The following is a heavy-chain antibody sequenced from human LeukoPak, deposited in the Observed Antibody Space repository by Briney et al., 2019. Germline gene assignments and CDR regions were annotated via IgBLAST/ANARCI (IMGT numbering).Heavy chain of an antibody. J-gene: IGHJ4*02. CDR3: ARQQLKTMASFDY. CDR1: GGSISSYS. Sequence: SETLSLTCTVSGGSISSYSWSWIRLPAGKGLEWIGRINPSGSTNYNPSLKSRVTMSLDTSKNQFSLKLNSVTAADTAVYYCARQQLKTMASFDYWGQGTLVTVSS. D-gene: IGHD4/OR15-4a*01. V-gene: IGHV4-4*07. CDR2: INPSGST.